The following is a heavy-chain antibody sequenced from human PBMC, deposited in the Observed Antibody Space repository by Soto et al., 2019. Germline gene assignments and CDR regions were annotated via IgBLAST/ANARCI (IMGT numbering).Heavy chain of an antibody. CDR3: VRLPGYCSGTSCYGYYVMDV. CDR1: SGSISSSSYT. Sequence: SETLSLTCTVSSGSISSSSYTWGWIRQPPGKGLEWIGSIYYSGSTYYNPSLKSRVTISVDTSQSQFSMKLTSMTAADTAVYFCVRLPGYCSGTSCYGYYVMDVWGQGTTVTVSS. CDR2: IYYSGST. D-gene: IGHD2-2*01. V-gene: IGHV4-39*01. J-gene: IGHJ6*02.